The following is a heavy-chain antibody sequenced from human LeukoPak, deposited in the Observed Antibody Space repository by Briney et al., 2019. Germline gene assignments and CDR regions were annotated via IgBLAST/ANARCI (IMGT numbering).Heavy chain of an antibody. CDR1: GGSISSYY. Sequence: TSETLSLTCTVSGGSISSYYWSWIRQPPGKGLEWIGYIYYSGSTNYNPSLKSRVTISVDTSKNQFSLKLSSVTAADTAVYYCASSHIDYDSSGYTHDYWGQGTLVTVSS. V-gene: IGHV4-59*01. CDR3: ASSHIDYDSSGYTHDY. J-gene: IGHJ4*02. D-gene: IGHD3-22*01. CDR2: IYYSGST.